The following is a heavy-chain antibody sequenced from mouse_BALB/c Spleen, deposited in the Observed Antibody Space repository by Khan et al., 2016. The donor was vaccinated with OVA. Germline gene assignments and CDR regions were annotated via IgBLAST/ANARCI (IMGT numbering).Heavy chain of an antibody. CDR1: GYTFTSYT. Sequence: VQLQQSGAELARPGASVKMSCKASGYTFTSYTIHWIKQRPGQGLEWIGYINPSSGYTNYNQKFKDKATLTADKSSTTAYMQLSSLTSDDSAVYSGARDGAYYRNDGWFAYWGQGTLVTVSA. J-gene: IGHJ3*01. D-gene: IGHD2-14*01. CDR2: INPSSGYT. V-gene: IGHV1-4*01. CDR3: ARDGAYYRNDGWFAY.